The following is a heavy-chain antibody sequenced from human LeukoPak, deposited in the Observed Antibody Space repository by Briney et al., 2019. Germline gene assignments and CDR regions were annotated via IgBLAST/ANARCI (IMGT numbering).Heavy chain of an antibody. J-gene: IGHJ4*02. Sequence: GGSLRLFCAVSSYSFSTYAMHCVREAPGKGLEWVALIWHGASHTFYTDSVKGRFTIPRDNSKNTVYLQMNSLGGEDTAVYYCAREIFGSGSYPDYWGQGTLVTVSS. CDR3: AREIFGSGSYPDY. V-gene: IGHV3-33*01. CDR1: SYSFSTYA. CDR2: IWHGASHT. D-gene: IGHD3-10*01.